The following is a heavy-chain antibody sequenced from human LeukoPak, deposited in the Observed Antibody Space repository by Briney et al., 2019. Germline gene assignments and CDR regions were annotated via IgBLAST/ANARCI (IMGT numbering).Heavy chain of an antibody. CDR2: TYYRSKWYN. Sequence: SQTLSLTCAISGDSVSSNRAAWNWIRQSPSRGLEWLVRTYYRSKWYNDYAESVKSRITINPDTSKNQFSLQLNSVTPEDTAVYYCVRDPYFDWLYYFDYWGQGTLVTVSS. D-gene: IGHD3-9*01. CDR1: GDSVSSNRAA. J-gene: IGHJ4*02. CDR3: VRDPYFDWLYYFDY. V-gene: IGHV6-1*01.